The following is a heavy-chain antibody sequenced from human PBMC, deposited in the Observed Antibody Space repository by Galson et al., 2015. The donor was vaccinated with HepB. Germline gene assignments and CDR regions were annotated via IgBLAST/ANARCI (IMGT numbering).Heavy chain of an antibody. Sequence: PLRLYCAASGLTFSNSWMSWVRQTPEKGLEWVANIKPDGSQQYYVDSVKGRFTVFRDNAKNSLFLQMNSLRAEDAAVYYCSRKPFGSLDYWGQGTLVTVSS. CDR1: GLTFSNSW. CDR3: SRKPFGSLDY. D-gene: IGHD1-26*01. V-gene: IGHV3-7*01. CDR2: IKPDGSQQ. J-gene: IGHJ4*02.